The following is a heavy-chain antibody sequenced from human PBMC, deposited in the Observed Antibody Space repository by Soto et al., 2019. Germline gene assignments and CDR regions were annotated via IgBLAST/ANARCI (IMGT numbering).Heavy chain of an antibody. CDR3: AIGDGCTNGVCYTFPYYYYGMDV. V-gene: IGHV1-69*13. CDR2: IIPIFGTA. D-gene: IGHD2-8*01. J-gene: IGHJ6*02. CDR1: GGTFSSYA. Sequence: ASVKVSCKASGGTFSSYAISWVRQAPGQGLEWMGGIIPIFGTANYAQKFQGRVTITADESTSTAYMELSSLRSEDTAVYYCAIGDGCTNGVCYTFPYYYYGMDVWGQGTTVTVSS.